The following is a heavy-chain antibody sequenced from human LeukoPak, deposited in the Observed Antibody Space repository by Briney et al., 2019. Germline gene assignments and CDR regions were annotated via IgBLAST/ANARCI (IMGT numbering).Heavy chain of an antibody. D-gene: IGHD6-19*01. J-gene: IGHJ4*02. CDR1: GGSISSSSYY. CDR2: IYYSGST. CDR3: ARHIAVAGTSLGDFDY. V-gene: IGHV4-39*01. Sequence: SETLSLTCTVSGGSISSSSYYWGWIRQPPGRGLEWIGSIYYSGSTYYNPSLKSRVTISVDTSKNQFSLKLSSVTAADTAVYYCARHIAVAGTSLGDFDYWGQGTLVTVSS.